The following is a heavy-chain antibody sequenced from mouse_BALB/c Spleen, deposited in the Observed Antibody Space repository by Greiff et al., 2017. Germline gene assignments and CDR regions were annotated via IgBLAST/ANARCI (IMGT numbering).Heavy chain of an antibody. J-gene: IGHJ3*01. V-gene: IGHV1-80*01. CDR2: IYPGDGAT. CDR3: ARGYGTGFAY. D-gene: IGHD2-10*02. Sequence: QVQLQQSGAELVRPGSSVTISCKASGYAFSSYWMNWVKQRPGQGLEWLGQIYPGDGATNYNGKFKGKATLTADKYSSTAYMQLSSLTSEDSAVYFCARGYGTGFAYWGQGTLVTVSA. CDR1: GYAFSSYW.